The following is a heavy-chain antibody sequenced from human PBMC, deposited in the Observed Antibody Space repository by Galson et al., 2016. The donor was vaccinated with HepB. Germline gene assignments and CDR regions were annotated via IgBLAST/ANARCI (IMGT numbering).Heavy chain of an antibody. D-gene: IGHD3-3*01. CDR2: INAGNGNT. V-gene: IGHV1-3*01. CDR3: ARAGTLRSGYWYYFDY. Sequence: SVKVSCKASGYTFTSYAMHWVRQAPGQRLEWMGWINAGNGNTKKSQKFQGRVTITRDTSASTAYMELSSLRSEDTAVYYCARAGTLRSGYWYYFDYWGQGTLVTVSS. J-gene: IGHJ4*02. CDR1: GYTFTSYA.